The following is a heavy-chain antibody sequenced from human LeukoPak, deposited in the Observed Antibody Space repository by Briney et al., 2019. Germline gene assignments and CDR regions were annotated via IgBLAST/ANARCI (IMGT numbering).Heavy chain of an antibody. D-gene: IGHD5-24*01. V-gene: IGHV1-24*01. CDR1: GYTLTELS. CDR2: FDPEDGET. J-gene: IGHJ5*02. Sequence: GASVKASCKVSGYTLTELSMHWVRQAPGKGLEWMGGFDPEDGETIYAQKFQGRVTMTEDASTDTAYMELSSLRSEDTAVYYCATGPQLWRQDGWFDPWGQGTLVTVSS. CDR3: ATGPQLWRQDGWFDP.